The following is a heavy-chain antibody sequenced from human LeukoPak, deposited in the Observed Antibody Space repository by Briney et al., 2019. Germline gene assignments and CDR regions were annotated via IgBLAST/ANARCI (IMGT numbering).Heavy chain of an antibody. J-gene: IGHJ4*02. D-gene: IGHD2-2*01. CDR3: AKDRDCSSTSCYVPFDS. V-gene: IGHV3-21*04. Sequence: GGSLRLSCAASGFTFSSYSMNWVRQAPGKGLEWVSYISSSSNYINYADSVKGRFTISRDNAKNSLYLQMNSLRAEDTAVYYCAKDRDCSSTSCYVPFDSWGQGTLVTVSS. CDR1: GFTFSSYS. CDR2: ISSSSNYI.